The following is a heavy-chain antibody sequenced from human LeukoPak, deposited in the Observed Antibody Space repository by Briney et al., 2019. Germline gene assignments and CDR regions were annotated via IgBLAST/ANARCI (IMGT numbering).Heavy chain of an antibody. Sequence: GGSLRLSCAVSGLTLSNVWMNWVRQAPGKGLEWVASINSDGSEGYYADVVKGRFTISRDNAKNSLYLQINSLRAEDTAVYYCARSSYSSSSSVWGQGTMVTVSS. J-gene: IGHJ3*01. CDR1: GLTLSNVW. CDR2: INSDGSEG. CDR3: ARSSYSSSSSV. V-gene: IGHV3-7*03. D-gene: IGHD6-6*01.